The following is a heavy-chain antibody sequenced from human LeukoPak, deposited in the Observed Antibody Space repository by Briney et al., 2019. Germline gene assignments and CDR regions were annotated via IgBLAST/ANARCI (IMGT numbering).Heavy chain of an antibody. J-gene: IGHJ4*02. CDR3: ASSGSYRFDY. CDR2: ITASGTAM. D-gene: IGHD1-26*01. CDR1: GFTFSSYS. Sequence: GGSLRLSCAASGFTFSSYSMNWVRQAPGKGLEWVSHITASGTAMFYADSVKGRFTISRDNAKNSLYLQMNSLRDEDTAVYYCASSGSYRFDYWGQGTLLTVS. V-gene: IGHV3-48*02.